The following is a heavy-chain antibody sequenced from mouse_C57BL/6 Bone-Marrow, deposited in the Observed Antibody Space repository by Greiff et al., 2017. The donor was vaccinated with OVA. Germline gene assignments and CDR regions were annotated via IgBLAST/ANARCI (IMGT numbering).Heavy chain of an antibody. CDR1: GYTFTSYG. D-gene: IGHD1-1*01. CDR2: IYPRSGNT. CDR3: ARRITTVVAPSAMDY. Sequence: VQLQQSGAELARPGASVKLSCKASGYTFTSYGISWVKQRTGQGLEWIGEIYPRSGNTYYNEKFKGKATLTADKYSSTAYMELRSLTSEDSAVYFCARRITTVVAPSAMDYWGQGTSVTVSS. J-gene: IGHJ4*01. V-gene: IGHV1-81*01.